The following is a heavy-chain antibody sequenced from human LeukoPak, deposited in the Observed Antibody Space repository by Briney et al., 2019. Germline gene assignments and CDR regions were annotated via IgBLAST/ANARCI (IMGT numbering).Heavy chain of an antibody. V-gene: IGHV4-38-2*02. CDR3: ARAYWTDIVVVVAGY. D-gene: IGHD2-15*01. Sequence: SETLSLTCTVSGYSISSGYYWGWIRQPPGKGLEWIGSIYYSGSTYYNPSLKSRVTISVDTSKNQFSLKLSSVTAADTAVYYCARAYWTDIVVVVAGYWGQGTLVTVSS. J-gene: IGHJ4*02. CDR1: GYSISSGYY. CDR2: IYYSGST.